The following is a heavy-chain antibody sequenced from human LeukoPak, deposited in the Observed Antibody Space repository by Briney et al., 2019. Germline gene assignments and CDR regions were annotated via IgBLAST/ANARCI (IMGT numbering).Heavy chain of an antibody. CDR3: ASYGGNSVFDY. CDR1: GFTFSSYS. CDR2: ISSSSSTI. D-gene: IGHD4-23*01. V-gene: IGHV3-48*01. Sequence: GGSLRLSCAASGFTFSSYSMNWVRQAPGKGLEWVSYISSSSSTIYYADSVKGRFTISRDNSKNRLYLQMNSLRAEDTAVYYCASYGGNSVFDYWGQGTLVTVSS. J-gene: IGHJ4*02.